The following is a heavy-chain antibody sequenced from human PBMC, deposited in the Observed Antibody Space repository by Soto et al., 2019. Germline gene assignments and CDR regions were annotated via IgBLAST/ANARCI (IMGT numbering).Heavy chain of an antibody. Sequence: SETLSLTCTVSGGSVSSYYWSWIRQPPGKGLEWIGYIYYSGSTNYNPSLKSRVTISVDTSKNQYSLKLTSVTAADTAVYYCASSNDFGDFLFDCLSQGTLVTVST. CDR3: ASSNDFGDFLFDC. CDR1: GGSVSSYY. CDR2: IYYSGST. J-gene: IGHJ4*02. V-gene: IGHV4-59*02. D-gene: IGHD4-17*01.